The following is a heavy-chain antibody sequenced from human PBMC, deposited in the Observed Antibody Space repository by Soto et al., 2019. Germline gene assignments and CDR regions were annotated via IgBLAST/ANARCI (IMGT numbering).Heavy chain of an antibody. CDR3: ARVSPRYCSGGSCYPLFDY. D-gene: IGHD2-15*01. CDR1: GGSFSGYY. Sequence: SETLSLTCAVYGGSFSGYYWSWIRQPPGKGLEWIGEINHSGSTNYNPSLKSRVTISVDTSKNQFSLKLSSVTAADAAVYYCARVSPRYCSGGSCYPLFDYWGQGTLVTVSS. V-gene: IGHV4-34*01. CDR2: INHSGST. J-gene: IGHJ4*02.